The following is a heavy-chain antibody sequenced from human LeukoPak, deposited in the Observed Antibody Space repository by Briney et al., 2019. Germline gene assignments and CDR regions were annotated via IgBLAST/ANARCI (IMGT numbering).Heavy chain of an antibody. Sequence: KPSETLSLTCTVSGGSISSYYWGWIRQPPGKGLEWIGSIYYSGSTYYNPSLKSRVTISVDTSKNQFSLKLSSVTAADTAVYYCASRITIFGVVAYFDYWGQGTLVTVSS. J-gene: IGHJ4*02. CDR3: ASRITIFGVVAYFDY. D-gene: IGHD3-3*01. V-gene: IGHV4-39*01. CDR1: GGSISSYY. CDR2: IYYSGST.